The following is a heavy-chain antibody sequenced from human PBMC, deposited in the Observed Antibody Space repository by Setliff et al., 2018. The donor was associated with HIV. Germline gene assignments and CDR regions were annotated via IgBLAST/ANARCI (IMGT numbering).Heavy chain of an antibody. J-gene: IGHJ2*01. V-gene: IGHV4-61*09. CDR3: ARAAYSGTYLWEPATEL. Sequence: TLSLTCTVSGDSITRGSYYWSWIRQPAGKGLEWIGHIYTSGKTHYSPSLKSRITISADTSKHQLSLNLSSVTAADTAVYYCARAAYSGTYLWEPATELWGRGTLVTVSS. CDR1: GDSITRGSYY. D-gene: IGHD1-26*01. CDR2: IYTSGKT.